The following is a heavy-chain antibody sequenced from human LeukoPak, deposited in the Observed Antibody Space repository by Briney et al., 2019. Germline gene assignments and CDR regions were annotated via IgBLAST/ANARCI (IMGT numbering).Heavy chain of an antibody. Sequence: SETLSPTCAVSDNSISNAYYWGWIRQPPGKGLEWIGSISHGGSTHYNASLKSRVTISLEASKNQFSLRLSSVTAADTAVYYCARQADVPSSIGYFDFWGQGAPVTVSS. D-gene: IGHD2/OR15-2a*01. CDR1: DNSISNAYY. CDR3: ARQADVPSSIGYFDF. CDR2: ISHGGST. J-gene: IGHJ4*02. V-gene: IGHV4-38-2*01.